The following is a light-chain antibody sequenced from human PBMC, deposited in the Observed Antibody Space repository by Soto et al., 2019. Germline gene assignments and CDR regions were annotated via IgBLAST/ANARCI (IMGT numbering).Light chain of an antibody. Sequence: QLVLTQPPSASGTPGQRVTISCSGSSSSIGSNSVNWYQQLPRTAPKVLIYTNNQRPPGVPDRFSGSKSGTSASLAISGLQSEDEADYYCAAWDGSLNVYVFGTGTKVTVL. V-gene: IGLV1-44*01. CDR1: SSSIGSNS. CDR3: AAWDGSLNVYV. J-gene: IGLJ1*01. CDR2: TNN.